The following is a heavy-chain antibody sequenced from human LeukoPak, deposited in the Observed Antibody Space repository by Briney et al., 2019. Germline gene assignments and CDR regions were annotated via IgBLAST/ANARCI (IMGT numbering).Heavy chain of an antibody. V-gene: IGHV4-61*01. CDR2: IYYSGST. D-gene: IGHD2-2*01. J-gene: IGHJ3*02. CDR3: ARDPRMGGIVVDAFDI. CDR1: GGSISSSSYY. Sequence: SETLSLTCTVSGGSISSSSYYWGWIRQPPGKGLEWIGYIYYSGSTNYNPSLKSRVTISVDTSKNQFSLKLSSVTAADTAVYYCARDPRMGGIVVDAFDIWGQGTMVTVS.